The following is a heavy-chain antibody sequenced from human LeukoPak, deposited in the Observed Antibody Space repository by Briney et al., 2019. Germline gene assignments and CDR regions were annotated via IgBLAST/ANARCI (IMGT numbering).Heavy chain of an antibody. CDR1: GGTFSSYA. CDR2: IIPIFGTA. V-gene: IGHV1-69*05. Sequence: ASVTVSCKASGGTFSSYAISWVRQAPGQGLEWMGRIIPIFGTANYAQKFQGRVTITTDESTITAYMELSSLRSEDTAVYYCARLAYYYDSSGADWGQGTLVTVSS. J-gene: IGHJ4*02. D-gene: IGHD3-22*01. CDR3: ARLAYYYDSSGAD.